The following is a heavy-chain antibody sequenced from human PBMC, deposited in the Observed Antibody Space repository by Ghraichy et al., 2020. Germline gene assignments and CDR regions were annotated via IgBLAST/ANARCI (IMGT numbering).Heavy chain of an antibody. Sequence: GESLNISCEASGFTISSNYMSWVRQAPGKGLEWVSLIYTGDYTFYADSVKGRFTISRDNSKNTLFLQMDKLRAEETAVYYCARDREEGGTDYWGQGTLVAVSS. CDR2: IYTGDYT. J-gene: IGHJ4*02. CDR1: GFTISSNY. CDR3: ARDREEGGTDY. D-gene: IGHD1-26*01. V-gene: IGHV3-66*01.